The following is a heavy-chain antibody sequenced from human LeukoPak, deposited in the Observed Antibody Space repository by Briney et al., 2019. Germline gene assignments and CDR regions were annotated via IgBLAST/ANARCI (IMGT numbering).Heavy chain of an antibody. CDR1: GFTFSSYG. D-gene: IGHD2-2*01. Sequence: PGGSLRLSCAASGFTFSSYGMHWVRQAPGKGLEWVAFIRYDGSNKYYADSVKGRFTISRDNSKNTLYLQMNSLRAEDTAVYYCAKDKKRFCSSTSCSVSYFDHWGQGTLVTVSS. CDR3: AKDKKRFCSSTSCSVSYFDH. CDR2: IRYDGSNK. J-gene: IGHJ4*02. V-gene: IGHV3-30*02.